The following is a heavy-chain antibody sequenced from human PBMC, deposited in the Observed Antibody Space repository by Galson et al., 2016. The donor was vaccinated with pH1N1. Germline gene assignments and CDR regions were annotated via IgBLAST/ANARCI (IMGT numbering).Heavy chain of an antibody. V-gene: IGHV3-30-3*01. Sequence: SLRLSCAASGFTFSTFAMHWVRQAPGEGLEWVAVISSSGDNRFYADSVKGRFTISRDSSKNTLYLQMNNLRREDTAFYYCARVRSSGYNYAQNFVDWGQGTRVTVSS. D-gene: IGHD3-22*01. CDR2: ISSSGDNR. CDR3: ARVRSSGYNYAQNFVD. J-gene: IGHJ4*02. CDR1: GFTFSTFA.